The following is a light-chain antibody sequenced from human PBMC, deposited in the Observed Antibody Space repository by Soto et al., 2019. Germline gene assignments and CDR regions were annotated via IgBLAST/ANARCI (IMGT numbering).Light chain of an antibody. V-gene: IGKV3-20*01. J-gene: IGKJ1*01. CDR3: QQYGSSPT. CDR2: DAS. Sequence: EMVLTRSPASLSVSPVEGVSRSCRASQTVSGDLAWYHHKPGQAPRLLIYDASARALDTPARFAGSGSGTDFTLTISRLEPEDFAVYYCQQYGSSPTFGQGTKVDIK. CDR1: QTVSGD.